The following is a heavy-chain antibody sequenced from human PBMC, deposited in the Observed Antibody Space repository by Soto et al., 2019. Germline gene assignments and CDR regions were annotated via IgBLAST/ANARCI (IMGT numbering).Heavy chain of an antibody. CDR1: GYTFRSYG. J-gene: IGHJ5*02. CDR2: ISGDSGET. D-gene: IGHD1-26*01. CDR3: ARAISSTWAKSWLDP. Sequence: GLLLQSGGEVKKPGASVTVSCKASGYTFRSYGVSWVRQVPGQGLEWMGWISGDSGETTYAPSFRDRLTLTADASATTAYMELRNLRSEDTAVYYCARAISSTWAKSWLDPWGQGTLITVSS. V-gene: IGHV1-18*04.